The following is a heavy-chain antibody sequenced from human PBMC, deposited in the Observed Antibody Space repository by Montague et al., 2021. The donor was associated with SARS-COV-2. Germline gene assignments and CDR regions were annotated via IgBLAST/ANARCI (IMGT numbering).Heavy chain of an antibody. J-gene: IGHJ4*02. V-gene: IGHV4-4*02. CDR1: GASVTSTNW. D-gene: IGHD3/OR15-3a*01. CDR2: INHRGST. Sequence: SETLSLTCGVSGASVTSTNWWSWVRQPTGKGLEWIGEINHRGSTTYMSSLKSRVTMSVDTSKNQFSLKMSSVTAADTAIYYCARGGLAGGNYDIWSLSYTSHLDYWGQGTQVTVSS. CDR3: ARGGLAGGNYDIWSLSYTSHLDY.